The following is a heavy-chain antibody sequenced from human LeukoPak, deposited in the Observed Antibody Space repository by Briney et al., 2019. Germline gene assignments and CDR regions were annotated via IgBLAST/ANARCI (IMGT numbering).Heavy chain of an antibody. CDR1: GYTFTGYY. CDR3: ARGHGSSGYYSGY. D-gene: IGHD3-22*01. CDR2: INPNSGRT. Sequence: ASVKVSCKASGYTFTGYYLHWVREAPGQGLEWMGWINPNSGRTNYAQKFQARVTMTRDTSITTAYIELSRLRSEDTAVYYCARGHGSSGYYSGYWGQGTLVTVSS. V-gene: IGHV1-2*02. J-gene: IGHJ4*02.